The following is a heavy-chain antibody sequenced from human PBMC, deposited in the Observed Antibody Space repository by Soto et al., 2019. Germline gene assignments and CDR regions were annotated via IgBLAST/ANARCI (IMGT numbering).Heavy chain of an antibody. Sequence: GASVKVSCKASGGTFSSYAISWVRQAPGQGLEWMGGIIPIFGTANYAQKFQGRVTMTRDTSTSTVYMELSSLRSEDTAVYYCARGYCSGGSCSPYVNWFDPWGQGTLVTVSS. V-gene: IGHV1-69*05. CDR2: IIPIFGTA. CDR1: GGTFSSYA. CDR3: ARGYCSGGSCSPYVNWFDP. J-gene: IGHJ5*02. D-gene: IGHD2-15*01.